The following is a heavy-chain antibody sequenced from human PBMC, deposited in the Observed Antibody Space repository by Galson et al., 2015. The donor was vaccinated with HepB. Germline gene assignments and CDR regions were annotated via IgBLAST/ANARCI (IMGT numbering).Heavy chain of an antibody. CDR3: AREYPGQQYYYYYMDV. Sequence: SLRLSCAASGFTFSSYGMHWVRQAPGKGLEWVAVIWYDGSNKYYADSVKGRFTISRDNSKNTLYLQVNSLRAEDTAVYYCAREYPGQQYYYYYMDVWGKGTTVTVSS. CDR2: IWYDGSNK. V-gene: IGHV3-33*01. CDR1: GFTFSSYG. J-gene: IGHJ6*03.